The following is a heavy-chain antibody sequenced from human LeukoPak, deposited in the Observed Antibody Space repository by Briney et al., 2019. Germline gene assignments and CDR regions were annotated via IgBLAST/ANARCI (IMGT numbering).Heavy chain of an antibody. CDR2: IYSSGTT. CDR1: GGSISGSY. Sequence: SETLSLTCAVSGGSISGSYWSWIRQPPGKGLEWIGYIYSSGTTGYNPSLKSRVTISVDTSKNHFSLNLSSMTAADTAVYYYARDNPVPVWGQGALVTVSS. CDR3: ARDNPVPV. D-gene: IGHD6-6*01. V-gene: IGHV4-59*01. J-gene: IGHJ4*02.